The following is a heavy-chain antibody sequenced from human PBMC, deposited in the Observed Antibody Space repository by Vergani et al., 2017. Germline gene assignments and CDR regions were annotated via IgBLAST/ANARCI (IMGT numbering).Heavy chain of an antibody. D-gene: IGHD1-26*01. CDR2: IQFDGSNQ. J-gene: IGHJ4*02. CDR1: GFPLSNYD. Sequence: QVQLVESGGGVVQRGGSLRLPCATSGFPLSNYDMQWIRQGPSRGLEFVAFIQFDGSNQYYADSVKGRFTLSRDFSKNTLYLQMNSLRTDDTATYYCAKHFRGWGIDYWGQGTQVIVSS. CDR3: AKHFRGWGIDY. V-gene: IGHV3-30*02.